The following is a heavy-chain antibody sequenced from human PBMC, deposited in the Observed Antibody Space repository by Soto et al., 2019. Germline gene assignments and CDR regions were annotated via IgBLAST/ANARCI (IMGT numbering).Heavy chain of an antibody. V-gene: IGHV3-21*01. D-gene: IGHD6-19*01. J-gene: IGHJ6*02. CDR3: ARGTFSSGIFYGMDV. Sequence: EVQLVESGGGLVKPGGSLRLSCAASGFTFSSFAMSWVRQAPGKGLEWVSSISSSSRSIYYADSMGGRFTTSRDNAETSLYLQMNSLRVEDTAVYYCARGTFSSGIFYGMDVWGQGTTVTVSS. CDR2: ISSSSRSI. CDR1: GFTFSSFA.